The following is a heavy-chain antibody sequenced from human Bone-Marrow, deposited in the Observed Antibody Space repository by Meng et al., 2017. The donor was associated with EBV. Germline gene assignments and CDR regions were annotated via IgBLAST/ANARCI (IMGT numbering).Heavy chain of an antibody. J-gene: IGHJ4*02. CDR1: GFTVSSNS. CDR2: IYSGGST. V-gene: IGHV3-53*01. CDR3: AMVTQNRFDY. Sequence: EVHLWGSGGGLIRPGGSLRLSCAASGFTVSSNSMSWVRQAPGKGLEWVSVIYSGGSTYYADSVKGRFTISRDNSKNTLYLQMNSLRAEDTAVYYCAMVTQNRFDYWGQGTLVTVSS. D-gene: IGHD2/OR15-2a*01.